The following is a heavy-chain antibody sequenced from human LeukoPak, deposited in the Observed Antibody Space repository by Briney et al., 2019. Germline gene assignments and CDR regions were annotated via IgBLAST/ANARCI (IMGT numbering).Heavy chain of an antibody. CDR1: GGSISSYY. CDR2: IYDSGST. D-gene: IGHD3-10*01. V-gene: IGHV4-59*01. J-gene: IGHJ4*02. Sequence: KTSETLSLTCTVSGGSISSYYWSWIRQPPGKGLEWIGYIYDSGSTNYNPSLRSRVTISVDTSKNQFSLKLSSVTAADTAVYYCAREIYASGTYLDYWGQGILVTVS. CDR3: AREIYASGTYLDY.